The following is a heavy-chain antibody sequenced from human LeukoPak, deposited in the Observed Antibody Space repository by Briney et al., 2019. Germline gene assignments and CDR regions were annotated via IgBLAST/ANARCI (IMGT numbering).Heavy chain of an antibody. CDR3: AREGYYYDSSRSRGMDV. V-gene: IGHV1-18*01. D-gene: IGHD3-22*01. J-gene: IGHJ6*02. CDR2: ISAYNGNT. Sequence: ASVKVSCKASGYTFTSYGISWVRQAPGQGLEWMGWISAYNGNTNYAQKLQGRVTMTTDTSTSTAYMELRSLRSDDTAVYYCAREGYYYDSSRSRGMDVWGQGTTVTVSS. CDR1: GYTFTSYG.